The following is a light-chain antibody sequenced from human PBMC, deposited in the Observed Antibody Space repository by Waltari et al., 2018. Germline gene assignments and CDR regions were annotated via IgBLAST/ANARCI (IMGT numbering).Light chain of an antibody. Sequence: QSALTQPPSVSGSPGQSVTISCTGTSSDIGSYKTVSWYQQSPGTAPKLMIYEVTNRPSGVPDRFSGSKSANTASLTISGLQVEDEAVYYCNSFTSSNTWVFGGGTRLTVL. CDR3: NSFTSSNTWV. CDR1: SSDIGSYKT. CDR2: EVT. V-gene: IGLV2-18*02. J-gene: IGLJ3*02.